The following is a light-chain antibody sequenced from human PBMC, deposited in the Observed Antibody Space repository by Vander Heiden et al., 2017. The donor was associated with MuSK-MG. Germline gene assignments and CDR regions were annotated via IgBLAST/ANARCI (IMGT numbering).Light chain of an antibody. CDR3: QAWDSSTHVV. V-gene: IGLV3-1*01. CDR1: KLGDKY. Sequence: SYALTQPPSVSVSPGQTASITCSGDKLGDKYACWYQQKPGQSPVLVIDQDSKRPSGIPERFSGSNSGNTATLTISGTQAMDEADYYCQAWDSSTHVVFGGGTKLTGL. J-gene: IGLJ2*01. CDR2: QDS.